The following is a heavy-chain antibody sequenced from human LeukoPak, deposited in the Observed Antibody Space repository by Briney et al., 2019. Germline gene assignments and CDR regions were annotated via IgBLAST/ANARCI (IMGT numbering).Heavy chain of an antibody. Sequence: GGSLRLSCAASGITVSTNYMSWVRQAPGKGLEWVSAISGSGGSTYYADSVKGRFTISRDNSKNTLYLQMNSLRAEDTAVYYCAKEGSSWPQYNWFDPWGQGTLVTVSS. V-gene: IGHV3-23*01. D-gene: IGHD6-13*01. J-gene: IGHJ5*02. CDR3: AKEGSSWPQYNWFDP. CDR1: GITVSTNY. CDR2: ISGSGGST.